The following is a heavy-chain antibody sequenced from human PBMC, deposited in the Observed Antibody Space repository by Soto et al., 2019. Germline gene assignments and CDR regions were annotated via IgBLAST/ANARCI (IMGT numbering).Heavy chain of an antibody. CDR2: IYYSGST. J-gene: IGHJ6*02. CDR1: VGSISSSSYY. D-gene: IGHD1-26*01. Sequence: SETLSLTCTVSVGSISSSSYYWGWIRQPPGKGLEWIGSIYYSGSTYYNPSLKSRVTISVDTSKNQFSLKLSSVTAADTAVYYCARHLKVGPLYCSLSPNYHRYYGLDVWAQGNSVTVSS. CDR3: ARHLKVGPLYCSLSPNYHRYYGLDV. V-gene: IGHV4-39*01.